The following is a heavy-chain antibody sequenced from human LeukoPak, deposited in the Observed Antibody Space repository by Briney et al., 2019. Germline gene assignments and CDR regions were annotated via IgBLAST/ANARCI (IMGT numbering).Heavy chain of an antibody. CDR3: ARGSTYYDSSGQVPFDY. D-gene: IGHD3-22*01. CDR2: ISYDGSNK. Sequence: PGGSLRLSCTASGFTFSDYGMHWVRQAPGKGLEWVAVISYDGSNKYYVDSVKGRFTISRDNAKNSLYLQMNSLRAEDTAVYYCARGSTYYDSSGQVPFDYWGQGTLVTVSS. CDR1: GFTFSDYG. J-gene: IGHJ4*02. V-gene: IGHV3-30*03.